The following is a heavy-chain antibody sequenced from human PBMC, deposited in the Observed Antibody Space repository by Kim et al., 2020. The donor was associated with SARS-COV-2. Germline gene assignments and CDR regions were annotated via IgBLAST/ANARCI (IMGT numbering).Heavy chain of an antibody. CDR2: IYYSGST. V-gene: IGHV4-59*01. D-gene: IGHD2-8*02. CDR3: ARSRFTGNFDY. CDR1: GGSISSYY. Sequence: SETLSLTCTVSGGSISSYYWSWIRQPPGKGLEWIGYIYYSGSTNYNPSLKSRVTISVDTSKNQFSLKLSSVTAADTAVYYCARSRFTGNFDYWGQGTLVTVSS. J-gene: IGHJ4*02.